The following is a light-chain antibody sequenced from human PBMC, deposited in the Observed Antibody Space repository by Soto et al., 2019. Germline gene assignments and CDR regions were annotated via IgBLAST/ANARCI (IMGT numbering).Light chain of an antibody. Sequence: QSVLTQPRSVSGSPGQSVTISCTGTSSDVGGHNYVSWYQQHPGKAPKLMIYDVSKRPSGVPDRFSGSKSGNTASLTISGLQAEDEADYYCCSCAGSYTPYVFGTGTKSPS. J-gene: IGLJ1*01. CDR1: SSDVGGHNY. V-gene: IGLV2-11*01. CDR2: DVS. CDR3: CSCAGSYTPYV.